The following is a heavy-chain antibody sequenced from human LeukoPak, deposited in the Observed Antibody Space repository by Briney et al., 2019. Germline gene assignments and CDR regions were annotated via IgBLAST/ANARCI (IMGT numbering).Heavy chain of an antibody. CDR2: IYTSGST. Sequence: VKPSETLSLTCTVSGGSISSYYWSWIRQPAGKGLEWIGRIYTSGSTNYNPSLKSRVTMSVDTSKDQFSLKLSSVTAADTAVYYCARDPGYDSSGYYYVGFDYWGQGTLVTISS. V-gene: IGHV4-4*07. CDR1: GGSISSYY. CDR3: ARDPGYDSSGYYYVGFDY. J-gene: IGHJ4*02. D-gene: IGHD3-22*01.